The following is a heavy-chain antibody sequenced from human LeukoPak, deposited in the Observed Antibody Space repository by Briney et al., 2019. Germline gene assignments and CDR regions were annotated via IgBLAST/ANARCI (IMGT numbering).Heavy chain of an antibody. D-gene: IGHD6-13*01. CDR1: GGSISSYY. CDR2: IYYTGGT. CDR3: ARCRYSSSPDFEY. Sequence: KTSETLSLTCTVPGGSISSYYWSWIRQPPGKGLEWIGYIYYTGGTNYNPSLESRVTISADTSKNQFSPTLNSVTSADTAVYYCARCRYSSSPDFEYWGQGSLVTVSS. V-gene: IGHV4-59*01. J-gene: IGHJ4*02.